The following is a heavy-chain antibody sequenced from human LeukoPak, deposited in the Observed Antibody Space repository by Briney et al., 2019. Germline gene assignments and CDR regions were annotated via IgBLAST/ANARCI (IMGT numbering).Heavy chain of an antibody. Sequence: ASVKVSCKASGYTFTSYYMHWVRQAPGQGLEWMGIVNPSDGSTIYAQRFQGRVTMTSDTSTSTVYMEQSSLRSEDTAVYYCARATSSGREFDYWGQGTLVTVSS. J-gene: IGHJ4*02. D-gene: IGHD3-10*01. CDR1: GYTFTSYY. CDR3: ARATSSGREFDY. CDR2: VNPSDGST. V-gene: IGHV1-46*01.